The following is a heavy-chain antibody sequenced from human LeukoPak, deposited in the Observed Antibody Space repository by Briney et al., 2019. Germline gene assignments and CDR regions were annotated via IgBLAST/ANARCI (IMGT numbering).Heavy chain of an antibody. CDR3: AREEVSGNKNFDY. J-gene: IGHJ4*02. D-gene: IGHD1-14*01. CDR2: IIPIFGTA. CDR1: GGTFSSYA. V-gene: IGHV1-69*13. Sequence: SVKVSCKASGGTFSSYAISWVRQAPGQGLEWMGGIIPIFGTANYAQKFQGRVTITADESTSTAYMELTSLRPEDTAVYYCAREEVSGNKNFDYWGQGTLVTVPS.